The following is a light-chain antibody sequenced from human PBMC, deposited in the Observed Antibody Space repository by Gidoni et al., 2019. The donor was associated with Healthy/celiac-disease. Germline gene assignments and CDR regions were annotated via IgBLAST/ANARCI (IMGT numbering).Light chain of an antibody. Sequence: DIQMTQSPSSLSASVGDRVTITCQASQDLSNYLNWYQQKPGKGPKLLIYDASNLETGVPSSFSGSGSGTDFTFTLSSLQPEFIATYYCQQYDNLPGFTFGPGTKVNIK. CDR1: QDLSNY. CDR2: DAS. CDR3: QQYDNLPGFT. J-gene: IGKJ3*01. V-gene: IGKV1-33*01.